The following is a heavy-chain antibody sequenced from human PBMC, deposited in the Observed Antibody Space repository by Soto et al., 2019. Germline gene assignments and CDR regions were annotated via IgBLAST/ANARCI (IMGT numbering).Heavy chain of an antibody. D-gene: IGHD3-16*01. CDR1: GFSVSARGVG. J-gene: IGHJ4*02. CDR3: AHSPWGAAPDY. Sequence: SGPTLVNPTQTLTLTCTVSGFSVSARGVGVGWIRQPPGKALEWLGIVYWNDDKRYSPSLKSRLTITKDTSKNQVVLTMTNMDPVDTATYYCAHSPWGAAPDYWGQGTPVPVSS. V-gene: IGHV2-5*01. CDR2: VYWNDDK.